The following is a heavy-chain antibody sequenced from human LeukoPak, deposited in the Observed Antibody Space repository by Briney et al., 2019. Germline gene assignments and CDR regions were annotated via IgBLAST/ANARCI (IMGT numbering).Heavy chain of an antibody. CDR1: GYSISSGYY. Sequence: SETLSLTCTVSGYSISSGYYWGCIRQPPGKGLEWIGSIYHSGSTYYNPSLKSQVTISVDTSKNQFSLKLSSVTAADTAVYYCARSVEGYCSGTSCYYYYYYMDVWGKGTTVTVSS. V-gene: IGHV4-38-2*02. D-gene: IGHD2-15*01. CDR2: IYHSGST. CDR3: ARSVEGYCSGTSCYYYYYYMDV. J-gene: IGHJ6*03.